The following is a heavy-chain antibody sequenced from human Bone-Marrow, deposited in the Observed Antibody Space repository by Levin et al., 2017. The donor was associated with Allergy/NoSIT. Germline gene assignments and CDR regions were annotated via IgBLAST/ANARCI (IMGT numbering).Heavy chain of an antibody. CDR2: IHPGDSDT. D-gene: IGHD1-14*01. Sequence: GESLKISCKGSGYSFTSYWIGWVRQRPGKGLEWMTIIHPGDSDTKYSPSLEGQVTISDDKSTNTAYLQWSSLKVSDTAMYYCARRPPLSSTNNRGAFDIWGQGTMVTVSS. J-gene: IGHJ3*02. CDR1: GYSFTSYW. CDR3: ARRPPLSSTNNRGAFDI. V-gene: IGHV5-51*01.